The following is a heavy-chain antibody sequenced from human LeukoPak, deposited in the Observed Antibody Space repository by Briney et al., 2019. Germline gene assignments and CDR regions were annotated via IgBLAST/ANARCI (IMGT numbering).Heavy chain of an antibody. CDR3: AKFIRDYDFWSGSYRAQWFDP. CDR1: GFTFSSYA. J-gene: IGHJ5*02. CDR2: ISGSGADT. Sequence: PGGSLRLSCGASGFTFSSYAMSWVRQAPGKGLEWVSTISGSGADTYYADSVTGRFTISRDNSKDTLYLQMSSLRAGDRAVYYCAKFIRDYDFWSGSYRAQWFDPWGQGTLVTVSS. V-gene: IGHV3-23*01. D-gene: IGHD3-3*01.